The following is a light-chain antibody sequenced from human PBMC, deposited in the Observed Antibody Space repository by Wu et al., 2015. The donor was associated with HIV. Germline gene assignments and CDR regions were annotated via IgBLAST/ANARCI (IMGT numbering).Light chain of an antibody. CDR1: QSVSTY. J-gene: IGKJ1*01. Sequence: EIVLTQSPATLSLSPGERATLSCRASQSVSTYLTWYQQKPGQAPRPLIYSTSNRATGIPARFSGSGSGTDFTPNISSLEPEDFAIYYCQQRSNWPWTFGQGTRVEIK. CDR2: STS. V-gene: IGKV3-11*01. CDR3: QQRSNWPWT.